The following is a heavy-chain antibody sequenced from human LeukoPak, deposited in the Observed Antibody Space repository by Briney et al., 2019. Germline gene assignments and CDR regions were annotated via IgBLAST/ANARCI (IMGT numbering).Heavy chain of an antibody. Sequence: PGGSLRLSCAASGFTFSSYWMSWVRQAPGKGLEWVATIKQDGSQKEYVDSVKGRFTISRDNAKNSLYLQMNSLRAEDTAVYYCARDPTVTNFHDAFDIWGQGTMATVSS. CDR3: ARDPTVTNFHDAFDI. V-gene: IGHV3-7*05. CDR2: IKQDGSQK. J-gene: IGHJ3*02. CDR1: GFTFSSYW. D-gene: IGHD4-17*01.